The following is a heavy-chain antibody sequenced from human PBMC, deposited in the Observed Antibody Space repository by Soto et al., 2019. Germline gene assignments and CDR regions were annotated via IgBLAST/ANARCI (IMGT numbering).Heavy chain of an antibody. CDR3: AHRRWTATSTADWFDP. V-gene: IGHV2-5*02. D-gene: IGHD6-25*01. J-gene: IGHJ5*02. CDR2: IYWDDDK. CDR1: GFSLSTSGVG. Sequence: QITLKESGPTLVKPTQTLTLTCTFSGFSLSTSGVGVGWIRQPPGKALEWLALIYWDDDKRYSPSLKSRLTITKDTSKNQVVLTMTNMDPVDTGTYYCAHRRWTATSTADWFDPWGQGTLVIVSS.